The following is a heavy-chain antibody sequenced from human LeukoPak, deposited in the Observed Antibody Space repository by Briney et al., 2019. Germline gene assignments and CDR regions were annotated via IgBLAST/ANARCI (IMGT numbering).Heavy chain of an antibody. Sequence: ASVKVPCKPSRYTFIGYDINWLRQAPGQGREWMGWTKSNSGDTHFAQKLQGRLTMTRNTSISTAFRELSSLRSEDTAVYYCARGEYSSSWYPLDYWGQGSLVTVSS. CDR1: RYTFIGYD. CDR3: ARGEYSSSWYPLDY. V-gene: IGHV1-8*01. CDR2: TKSNSGDT. J-gene: IGHJ4*02. D-gene: IGHD6-13*01.